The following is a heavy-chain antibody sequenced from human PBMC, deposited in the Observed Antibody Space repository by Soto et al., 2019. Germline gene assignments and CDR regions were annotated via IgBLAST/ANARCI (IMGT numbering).Heavy chain of an antibody. CDR1: GYSFTTYV. CDR2: INAGNGNT. D-gene: IGHD3-22*01. Sequence: ASVKVSCKASGYSFTTYVMHWVRQAPGQRLEWMGWINAGNGNTKYSQKFQGRVTITRDTSASTAYMDLSSLRSEDTAVYYCARGSDPYYYDSSGYYSFDYWGQGTPVTVSS. J-gene: IGHJ4*02. CDR3: ARGSDPYYYDSSGYYSFDY. V-gene: IGHV1-3*01.